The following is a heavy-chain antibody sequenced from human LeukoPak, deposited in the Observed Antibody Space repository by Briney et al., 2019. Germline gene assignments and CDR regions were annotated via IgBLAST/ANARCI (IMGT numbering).Heavy chain of an antibody. J-gene: IGHJ4*02. D-gene: IGHD1-14*01. CDR1: GLTFSTSG. CDR2: IGPTGSDR. V-gene: IGHV3-21*06. Sequence: KPGGSLRLSCTASGLTFSTSGINWVRQAPGKGLEWVASIGPTGSDRYHADSIKGRFTISRDNANNFLYLQMNSLRAEDTAVYYCATETNGRHYDYWGQGTLLTVSS. CDR3: ATETNGRHYDY.